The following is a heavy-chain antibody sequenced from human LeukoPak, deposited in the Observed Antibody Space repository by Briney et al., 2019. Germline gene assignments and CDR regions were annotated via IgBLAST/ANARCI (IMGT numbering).Heavy chain of an antibody. CDR3: ARVYGSSNCYYDRYYYYMDV. D-gene: IGHD3-22*01. V-gene: IGHV3-23*01. CDR2: VSGSGAST. J-gene: IGHJ6*03. Sequence: PGGPLRLSCATSGFYFESYAMSWVRQAPGKGLEWVSGVSGSGASTYYADSVKGRFTISRDSSKNTLYLQLNSLRVEDTAVYYCARVYGSSNCYYDRYYYYMDVWGRGTTVTVSS. CDR1: GFYFESYA.